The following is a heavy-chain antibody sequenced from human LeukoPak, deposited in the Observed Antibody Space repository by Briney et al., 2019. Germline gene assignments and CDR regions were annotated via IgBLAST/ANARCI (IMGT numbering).Heavy chain of an antibody. CDR2: INSDGSDT. J-gene: IGHJ3*02. CDR1: GFTFNSYW. V-gene: IGHV3-74*01. Sequence: GGSLRLSCAASGFTFNSYWFHWVRQAPGKGLVWVSRINSDGSDTIYADSVKGRFTISRDNAKSTVYLQMNSLKAEDTYVYYCARGGYHHGSDIWGQGTMVTASS. D-gene: IGHD2-15*01. CDR3: ARGGYHHGSDI.